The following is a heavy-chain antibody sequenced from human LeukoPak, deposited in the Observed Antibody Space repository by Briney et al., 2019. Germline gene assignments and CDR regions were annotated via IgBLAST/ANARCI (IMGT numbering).Heavy chain of an antibody. J-gene: IGHJ6*02. CDR3: ARVVCSGGSCQDLVYYYYGMDV. Sequence: PGGSLRLSCAVSGFTFSSYSMNWVRQAPGKGLEWVSSISSSSSYIYYADSVKGRFTISRDNAKNSLYLQMNSLRAEDTAVYYCARVVCSGGSCQDLVYYYYGMDVWGQGTTVTVSS. V-gene: IGHV3-21*01. D-gene: IGHD2-15*01. CDR1: GFTFSSYS. CDR2: ISSSSSYI.